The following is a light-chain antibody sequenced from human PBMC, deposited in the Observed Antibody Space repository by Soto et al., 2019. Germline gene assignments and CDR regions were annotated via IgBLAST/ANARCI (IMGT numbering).Light chain of an antibody. CDR3: QHYGTSPGT. Sequence: EIVLTQSPGTLSLSPRERATLSCRASQSIDSKYLGWYQQKPGQTPRLLIYGASSRATGIPDRFSGSGSGTDFTLTISRLEPEDFAVYYWQHYGTSPGTFGQGTKVEIK. V-gene: IGKV3-20*01. CDR1: QSIDSKY. J-gene: IGKJ1*01. CDR2: GAS.